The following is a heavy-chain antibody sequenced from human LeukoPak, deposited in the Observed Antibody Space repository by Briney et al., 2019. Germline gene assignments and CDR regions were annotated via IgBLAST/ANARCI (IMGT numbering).Heavy chain of an antibody. CDR3: ARSRPTVTTEYYYYMDV. CDR2: ITTYNGNT. D-gene: IGHD4-11*01. CDR1: GYTFTNYA. V-gene: IGHV1-18*01. Sequence: ASVKVSCKASGYTFTNYAISWVRQAPGQGLEWVGWITTYNGNTNYAQKLQGRVTMTTDTSTSTAYMELSSLRSEDTAVYYCARSRPTVTTEYYYYMDVWGKGTTVTVSS. J-gene: IGHJ6*03.